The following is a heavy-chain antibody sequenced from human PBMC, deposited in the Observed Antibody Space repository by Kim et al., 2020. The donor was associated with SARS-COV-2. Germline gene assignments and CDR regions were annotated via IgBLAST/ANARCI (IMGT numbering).Heavy chain of an antibody. D-gene: IGHD3-9*01. CDR2: IYYSGST. CDR3: ARGASDILTDSYGMDV. V-gene: IGHV4-61*01. CDR1: GGSVSSGSYY. Sequence: SETLSLTCTVSGGSVSSGSYYWSWIRQPPGKGLEWIGYIYYSGSTNYNPSLKSRVTISVDTSKNQFSLKLSSVTAADTAVYYCARGASDILTDSYGMDVWGQGTTVTVSS. J-gene: IGHJ6*02.